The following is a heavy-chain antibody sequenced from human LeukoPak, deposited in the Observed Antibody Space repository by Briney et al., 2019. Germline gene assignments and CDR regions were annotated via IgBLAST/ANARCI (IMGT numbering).Heavy chain of an antibody. CDR1: GYTFTSYA. D-gene: IGHD4-17*01. CDR2: INAGSGNT. CDR3: ARSSYGDYGFDY. V-gene: IGHV1-3*01. Sequence: GASVKVSCKASGYTFTSYAMHWVRQAPGQRLEWMGWINAGSGNTKYSQKFQGRVTITRDTSASTAYMELSSLRSEDTAVYYCARSSYGDYGFDYWGQGTLVTVSS. J-gene: IGHJ4*02.